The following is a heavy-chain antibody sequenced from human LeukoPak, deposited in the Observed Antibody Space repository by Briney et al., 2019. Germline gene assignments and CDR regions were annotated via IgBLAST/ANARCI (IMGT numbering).Heavy chain of an antibody. V-gene: IGHV4-59*01. CDR3: AGGYSYGSTYYYMDV. J-gene: IGHJ6*03. D-gene: IGHD5-18*01. Sequence: SETLSLTCTVSGGSISSYYWSWIRQPPGKGLEWIGYIYYSGSTNYNPSLKSRVTISVDASKNQFSLKLSSVTAADTAVYYCAGGYSYGSTYYYMDVWGKGTTVTISS. CDR2: IYYSGST. CDR1: GGSISSYY.